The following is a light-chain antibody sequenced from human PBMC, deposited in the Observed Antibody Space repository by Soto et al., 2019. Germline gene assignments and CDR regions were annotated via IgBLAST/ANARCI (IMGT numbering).Light chain of an antibody. J-gene: IGLJ3*02. CDR1: NSDVANYDY. CDR3: CSHTSSGAPV. V-gene: IGLV2-14*01. Sequence: QSVLTQPASVSGSPGQSITLSCTGANSDVANYDYVSWYRQYPGLAPQVIISEVTNRPSVISDRFSGSKSANTAYLTISGLQAEDEADYYCCSHTSSGAPVFGGGTKVTV. CDR2: EVT.